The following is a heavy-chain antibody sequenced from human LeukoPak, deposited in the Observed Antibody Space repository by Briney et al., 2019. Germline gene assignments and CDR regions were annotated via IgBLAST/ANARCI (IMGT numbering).Heavy chain of an antibody. CDR3: AKDSYGDIVATMRRYYYYYMDV. D-gene: IGHD5-12*01. Sequence: PGRSLRLSCAASGFTFSSYGMHWVRQAPGKGLEWVAVISYDGSNKYYADSVKGRFTISRDNSKNTLYLQMNSLRAEDTAVYYCAKDSYGDIVATMRRYYYYYMDVWGKGTTVTVSS. CDR1: GFTFSSYG. J-gene: IGHJ6*03. CDR2: ISYDGSNK. V-gene: IGHV3-30*18.